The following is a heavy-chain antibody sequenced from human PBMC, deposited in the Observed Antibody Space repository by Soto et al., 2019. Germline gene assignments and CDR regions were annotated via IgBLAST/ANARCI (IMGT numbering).Heavy chain of an antibody. D-gene: IGHD3-3*01. CDR2: INESGGNT. V-gene: IGHV3-23*01. CDR1: GFKFRSYG. CDR3: VKDRATIFGVIWKYGMDV. J-gene: IGHJ6*02. Sequence: EEQLLESGGGLVEPGGSLRLSCVASGFKFRSYGMAWVRQAPGKGLEWVADINESGGNTKYADSVRGRFAISRDHSRNTLDLRMNSLRPEDTAVYYCVKDRATIFGVIWKYGMDVWGQGTTVYVSS.